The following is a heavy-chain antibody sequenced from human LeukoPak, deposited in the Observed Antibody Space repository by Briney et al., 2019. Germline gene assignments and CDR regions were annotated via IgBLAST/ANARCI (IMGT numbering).Heavy chain of an antibody. J-gene: IGHJ4*02. D-gene: IGHD3-3*01. Sequence: SETLSLTCTVSGGSISSSSYYWGWIRQPPGKGLEWIGSIYYSGSTYYNPSLKSRVTISVDTSKNQFSLKLSSVTAADTAVYYCAIGGEHYYDFWSGYYRSFDYWGQGTLVTVSS. CDR2: IYYSGST. V-gene: IGHV4-39*01. CDR1: GGSISSSSYY. CDR3: AIGGEHYYDFWSGYYRSFDY.